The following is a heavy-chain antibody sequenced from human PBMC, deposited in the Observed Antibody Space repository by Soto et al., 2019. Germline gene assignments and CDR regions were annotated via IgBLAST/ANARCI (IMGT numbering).Heavy chain of an antibody. CDR1: RFTFSYYA. J-gene: IGHJ6*02. CDR3: ARFITMVRGDYYYGMDV. Sequence: GGSLRLSCAASRFTFSYYAMHWIRQAPGKGLEWVSRINSDGSSTSYADSVKGRFTISRDNAKNTLYLQMNSLRAEDTAVYYCARFITMVRGDYYYGMDVWGQGTTVTVSS. CDR2: INSDGSST. V-gene: IGHV3-74*01. D-gene: IGHD3-10*01.